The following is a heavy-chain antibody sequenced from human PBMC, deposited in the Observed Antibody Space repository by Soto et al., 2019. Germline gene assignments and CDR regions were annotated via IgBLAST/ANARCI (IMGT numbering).Heavy chain of an antibody. V-gene: IGHV3-30*18. Sequence: PGGSLRLSCAASGFTFSSYGMHWVRQAPGKGLEWVAVISYDGSNKYYADSVKGRFTISRDNPKNTLYLQMNSLRAEDTAVYYCAKDLRFLEWLFPYGMDVWGQGTTVTVSS. CDR2: ISYDGSNK. CDR1: GFTFSSYG. D-gene: IGHD3-3*01. CDR3: AKDLRFLEWLFPYGMDV. J-gene: IGHJ6*02.